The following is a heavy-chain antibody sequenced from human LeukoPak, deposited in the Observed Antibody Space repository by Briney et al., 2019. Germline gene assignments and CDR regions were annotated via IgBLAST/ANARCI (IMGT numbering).Heavy chain of an antibody. CDR2: IYSDNT. J-gene: IGHJ4*02. V-gene: IGHV3-53*01. D-gene: IGHD4/OR15-4a*01. Sequence: GGSLRLSCTVSGFTVSSNSMSWVRQAPGKGLEWVSFIYSDNTHYSDSVKGRFTISRDSSKNTLYLQMNSLRAEDTAVYYCARRAGAYSHPYDYWGQGTLVTVSS. CDR3: ARRAGAYSHPYDY. CDR1: GFTVSSNS.